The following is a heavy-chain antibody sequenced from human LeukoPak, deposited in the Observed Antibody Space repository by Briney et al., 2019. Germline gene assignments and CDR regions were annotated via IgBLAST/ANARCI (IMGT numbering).Heavy chain of an antibody. V-gene: IGHV4-4*07. CDR3: ARDGLSYDSSGYYPDYFGY. D-gene: IGHD3-22*01. Sequence: SETLSLTCTVSGGSISSYYWSWIRQPAGKGLEWIGRIYTSGSTNYNPSLKSRVTMSVDTSKNQFSLKLSSVAAADTAVYYCARDGLSYDSSGYYPDYFGYWGQGTLVTVSS. J-gene: IGHJ4*02. CDR1: GGSISSYY. CDR2: IYTSGST.